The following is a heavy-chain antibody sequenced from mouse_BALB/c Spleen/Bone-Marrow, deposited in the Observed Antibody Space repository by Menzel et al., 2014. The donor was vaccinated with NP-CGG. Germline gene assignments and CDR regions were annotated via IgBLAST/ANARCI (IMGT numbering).Heavy chain of an antibody. D-gene: IGHD6-1*01. V-gene: IGHV5-6-5*01. CDR2: ISSSDTS. CDR1: GFSLNNYP. J-gene: IGHJ3*02. CDR3: ARADNSAWGRLDL. Sequence: EESGGRLVTPGTPLTLTCTVSGFSLNNYPMNWVRQAPGKGLEWIGIISSSDTSYYANWAKGRFTISKTSSTTVDLKITSPTTEDTATYFCARADNSAWGRLDLWGQGTLVTVS.